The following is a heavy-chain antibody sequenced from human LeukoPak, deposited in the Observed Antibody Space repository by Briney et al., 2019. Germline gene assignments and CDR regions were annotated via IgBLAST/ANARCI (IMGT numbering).Heavy chain of an antibody. CDR1: GYTFTGYY. J-gene: IGHJ4*02. V-gene: IGHV1-2*06. D-gene: IGHD5-18*01. CDR3: ARVSTAMDTRYFDY. CDR2: INPNSGGT. Sequence: ASVKVSCKASGYTFTGYYMHWVRQAPGQGLEWMGRINPNSGGTNYAQKFQGRVTMTRDTSISTAYMELSRLRSDDTAVYYCARVSTAMDTRYFDYWGQGTLVTVSS.